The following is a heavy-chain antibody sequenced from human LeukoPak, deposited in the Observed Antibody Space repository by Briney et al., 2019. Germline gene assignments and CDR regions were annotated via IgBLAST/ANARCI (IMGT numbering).Heavy chain of an antibody. CDR1: GFTFNNYW. Sequence: GGSLRLSCAASGFTFNNYWMHWVRQAPGKGLVWVSCIDNDGSNTNYADSVKGRFTISRDNAKNTLYLQMNSLRAEDTAVYYCARISRSSGWLYFDYWGQGTLVTVSS. D-gene: IGHD6-19*01. V-gene: IGHV3-74*01. CDR2: IDNDGSNT. CDR3: ARISRSSGWLYFDY. J-gene: IGHJ4*02.